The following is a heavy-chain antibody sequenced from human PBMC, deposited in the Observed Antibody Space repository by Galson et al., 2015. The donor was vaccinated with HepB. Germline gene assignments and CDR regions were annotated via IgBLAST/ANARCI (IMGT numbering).Heavy chain of an antibody. CDR1: GDSVSSNSAA. V-gene: IGHV6-1*01. CDR3: VRDNPHSSSSSFDY. J-gene: IGHJ4*02. D-gene: IGHD6-6*01. Sequence: CAISGDSVSSNSAAWNWIRQSPSRGLEWLGRTYYRSKWYNDYAVSVKSRITINPDTSKNQFSLQLNSVTPEDTAVYYCVRDNPHSSSSSFDYWGQGTLVTVSS. CDR2: TYYRSKWYN.